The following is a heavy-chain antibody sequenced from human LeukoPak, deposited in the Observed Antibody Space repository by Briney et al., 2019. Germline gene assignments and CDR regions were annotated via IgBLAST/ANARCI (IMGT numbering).Heavy chain of an antibody. CDR3: ARRMGSGATYPRTFDY. J-gene: IGHJ4*02. CDR1: GASISSYY. V-gene: IGHV4-59*08. Sequence: PSETLSLTCTVFGASISSYYWTWIRQPPEEGLEWIGSIGYTGTTNSNPSLKSRVTLSVDTSKNQVSLTLSSVTAADTAVYFCARRMGSGATYPRTFDYWGQGTLVTVSS. D-gene: IGHD2-8*02. CDR2: IGYTGTT.